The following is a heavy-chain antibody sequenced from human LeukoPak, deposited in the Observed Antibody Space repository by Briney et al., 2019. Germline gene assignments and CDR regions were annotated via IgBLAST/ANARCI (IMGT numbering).Heavy chain of an antibody. CDR1: GGSISSYY. V-gene: IGHV4-59*01. CDR2: IYYSGST. Sequence: SETLSLTCTVSGGSISSYYWSWIRQPPGKGLEWIGYIYYSGSTDYNPSLKSRVTISVDTSKNQFSLKLSSVTAADTAVYYCARAGSSSWYTWFDPWGQGTLVTVSS. CDR3: ARAGSSSWYTWFDP. D-gene: IGHD6-13*01. J-gene: IGHJ5*02.